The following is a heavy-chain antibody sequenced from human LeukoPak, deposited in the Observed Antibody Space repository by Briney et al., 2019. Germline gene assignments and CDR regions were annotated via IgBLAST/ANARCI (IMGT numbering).Heavy chain of an antibody. Sequence: GGSLRLSCAASGFTFSSYSMNWVRQAPGKGLEWVSSISSSSSYIYYADSVKGRFTISRDNAKNSLYLQMNSLRAEDTAVYYCARGGYGSGSHLWRLEYYFDYWGQGTLVTVSS. D-gene: IGHD3-10*01. CDR1: GFTFSSYS. V-gene: IGHV3-21*01. J-gene: IGHJ4*02. CDR3: ARGGYGSGSHLWRLEYYFDY. CDR2: ISSSSSYI.